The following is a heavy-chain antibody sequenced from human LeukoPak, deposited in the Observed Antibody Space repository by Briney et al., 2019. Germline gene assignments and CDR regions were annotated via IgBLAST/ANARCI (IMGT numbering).Heavy chain of an antibody. Sequence: GGSLRLSGAASGFTFSSYVMSWVRQAPGKGLEWVSGIAGSGGRTDYADSVRRRFTISRDNSKSTVFLQMNSLRPEDTAVYYCAKDGQVYGDNRASYYFDYCGQGTLVTVSS. CDR2: IAGSGGRT. J-gene: IGHJ4*02. D-gene: IGHD4-23*01. CDR1: GFTFSSYV. CDR3: AKDGQVYGDNRASYYFDY. V-gene: IGHV3-23*01.